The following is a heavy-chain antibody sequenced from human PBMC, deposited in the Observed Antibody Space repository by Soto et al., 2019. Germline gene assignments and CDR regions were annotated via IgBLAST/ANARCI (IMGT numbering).Heavy chain of an antibody. CDR1: GYTFTGYY. CDR3: ARAIQEETYDFWSGYYYYYYYGMDV. Sequence: ASVKVSCKASGYTFTGYYMHWVRQAPGQGLEWMGWINPNSGGTNYAQKFQGWVTMTRDTFISTAYMELSRLRSDDTAVYYCARAIQEETYDFWSGYYYYYYYGMDVWGQGTTVTVSS. CDR2: INPNSGGT. D-gene: IGHD3-3*01. V-gene: IGHV1-2*04. J-gene: IGHJ6*02.